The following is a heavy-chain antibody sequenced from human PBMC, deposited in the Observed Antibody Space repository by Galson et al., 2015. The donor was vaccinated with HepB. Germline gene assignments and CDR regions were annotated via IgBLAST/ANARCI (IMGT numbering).Heavy chain of an antibody. J-gene: IGHJ6*03. CDR3: ARRIAAAGYYYYYYMDV. CDR1: GYTFTSYG. V-gene: IGHV1-18*01. Sequence: SVKVSCKASGYTFTSYGISWVRQAPGQGLEWMGWISAYNGNTNYAQKLQGRVTMTTDTSTSTAYMELRSLRSDDTAVYYCARRIAAAGYYYYYYMDVWGKGTTVTVSS. D-gene: IGHD6-13*01. CDR2: ISAYNGNT.